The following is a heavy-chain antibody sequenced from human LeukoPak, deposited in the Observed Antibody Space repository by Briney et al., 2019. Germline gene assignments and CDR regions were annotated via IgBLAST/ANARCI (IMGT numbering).Heavy chain of an antibody. Sequence: SETLSLTCAVYGGSFSGYYWSWIRQPPGKGLEWIGEIIHSGSTNYNPSLKSRVTISVDTSKNQFSLKLSSVTAADTAVYYCARPTERYYYDSSGYFDAFDIWGQGTMVTVSS. CDR3: ARPTERYYYDSSGYFDAFDI. CDR1: GGSFSGYY. D-gene: IGHD3-22*01. J-gene: IGHJ3*02. CDR2: IIHSGST. V-gene: IGHV4-34*12.